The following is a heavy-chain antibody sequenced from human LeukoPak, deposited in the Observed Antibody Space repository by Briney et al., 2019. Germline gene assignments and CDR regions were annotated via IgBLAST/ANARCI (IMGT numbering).Heavy chain of an antibody. D-gene: IGHD3-22*01. CDR2: INHSGST. Sequence: SETLSLTCAVYGGSFSGYYWSWIRQPPGKGLEWIGEINHSGSTNYNPSLKSRVTISVDTSKNQFSLKLSSVTAADTAVYYCAREPRYYDSSGYYYSDPPLYYYYYGMDVWGQGTTVTVSS. J-gene: IGHJ6*02. CDR1: GGSFSGYY. CDR3: AREPRYYDSSGYYYSDPPLYYYYYGMDV. V-gene: IGHV4-34*01.